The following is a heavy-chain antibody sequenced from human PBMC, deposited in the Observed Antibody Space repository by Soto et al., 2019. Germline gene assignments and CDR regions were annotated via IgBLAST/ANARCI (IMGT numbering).Heavy chain of an antibody. V-gene: IGHV4-39*01. CDR1: GASISSPSYY. D-gene: IGHD6-19*01. CDR2: IYYSGTT. J-gene: IGHJ4*02. CDR3: VRQPNRPMAGDV. Sequence: PSETLSLTCTVSGASISSPSYYWGWIRLSPGKGLEWLGSIYYSGTTHYNPSLKSRVSLSVDTSNMQFSLNLASVTAADTAVYFCVRQPNRPMAGDVWGQGALVPVSS.